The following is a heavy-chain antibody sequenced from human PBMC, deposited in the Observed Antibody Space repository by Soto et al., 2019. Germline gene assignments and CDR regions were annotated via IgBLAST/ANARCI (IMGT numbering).Heavy chain of an antibody. CDR2: IYYSGST. V-gene: IGHV4-31*03. CDR1: GGSISSGGYS. Sequence: SETLSLTCTVSGGSISSGGYSWTWIRQHPGKGLEWIGYIYYSGSTYYKPSLKSRVTISVDTSKNQLSLKLSSVTAADTAVYYCARVPDRWGQGTLVTVS. D-gene: IGHD2-2*01. J-gene: IGHJ5*02. CDR3: ARVPDR.